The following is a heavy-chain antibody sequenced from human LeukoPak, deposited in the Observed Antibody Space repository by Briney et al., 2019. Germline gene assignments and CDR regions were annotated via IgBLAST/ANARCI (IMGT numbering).Heavy chain of an antibody. D-gene: IGHD6-13*01. Sequence: GRSLRLSCAASGFTFTTFGMHWVRQAPGKGLEWVAVISYDGSKKSYADSVKGRFTISRDNSKNTLFLQMSSLRAEDTALYYCAKTSWDPVEVFSSSWYGNDYWGQGTLVTVSS. CDR2: ISYDGSKK. J-gene: IGHJ4*02. CDR1: GFTFTTFG. V-gene: IGHV3-30*18. CDR3: AKTSWDPVEVFSSSWYGNDY.